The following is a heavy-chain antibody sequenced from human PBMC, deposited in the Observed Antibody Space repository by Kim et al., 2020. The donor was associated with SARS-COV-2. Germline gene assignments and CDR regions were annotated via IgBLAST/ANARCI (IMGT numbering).Heavy chain of an antibody. V-gene: IGHV3-21*01. D-gene: IGHD2-8*02. CDR1: GFTFSAYT. Sequence: GGSLRLSCAASGFTFSAYTMSWVRQAPGKGLEWVSSISYTSTYIFYADSLEGRFTISRDNAKNSLHLQVNSLRAEDTAVYYCATGGTGDRGRFDYWGQGT. J-gene: IGHJ4*02. CDR3: ATGGTGDRGRFDY. CDR2: ISYTSTYI.